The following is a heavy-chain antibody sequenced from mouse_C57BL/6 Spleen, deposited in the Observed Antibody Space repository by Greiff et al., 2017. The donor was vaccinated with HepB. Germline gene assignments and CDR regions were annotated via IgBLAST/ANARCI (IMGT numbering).Heavy chain of an antibody. Sequence: QVQLQQPGAELVRPGPSVKLSCKASGYTFTSYWMHWVKQRPGQGLEWIGVIDPSDSYTNYNQKFKGKATLTVDTSSSTAYMQLSSLTSEDSAVYYCARGDMVRRDFDYWGQGTTLTVSS. V-gene: IGHV1-59*01. J-gene: IGHJ2*01. CDR2: IDPSDSYT. CDR3: ARGDMVRRDFDY. CDR1: GYTFTSYW. D-gene: IGHD2-2*01.